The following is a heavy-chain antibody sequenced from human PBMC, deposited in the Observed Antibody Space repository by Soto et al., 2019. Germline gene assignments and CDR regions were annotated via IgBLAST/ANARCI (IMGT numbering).Heavy chain of an antibody. CDR3: ARAFGYSYGFDY. Sequence: QVQLVQSGAEVKKPGASVKVSCKASGYTFTSYGISWVRQAPGQGLEWMGWISAYNGNTNYAQKLXGXVTMXTDTXXXXXXXXXRSLXSDXXXXXXCARAFGYSYGFDYWGQGTLVTV. D-gene: IGHD5-18*01. V-gene: IGHV1-18*01. J-gene: IGHJ4*02. CDR2: ISAYNGNT. CDR1: GYTFTSYG.